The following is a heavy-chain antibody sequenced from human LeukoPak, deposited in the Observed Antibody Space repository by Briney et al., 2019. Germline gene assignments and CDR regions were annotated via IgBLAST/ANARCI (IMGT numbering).Heavy chain of an antibody. V-gene: IGHV4-34*01. CDR3: ATRTRKDCRGDFDY. CDR1: GGSFSGYY. J-gene: IGHJ4*02. D-gene: IGHD3-10*01. Sequence: PSETLSLTCAVYGGSFSGYYWSWIRQPPGKGLEWIGEINHSGSTNYNPSLKSRVTISVDTSKNQFSLKLSSVTAADTAVYYCATRTRKDCRGDFDYWGQGTLVTVSS. CDR2: INHSGST.